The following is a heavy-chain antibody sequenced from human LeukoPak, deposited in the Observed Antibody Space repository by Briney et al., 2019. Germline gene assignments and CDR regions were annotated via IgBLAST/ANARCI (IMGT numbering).Heavy chain of an antibody. V-gene: IGHV3-30*04. J-gene: IGHJ4*02. CDR2: ISYDGNNK. CDR3: AAACGGDCYLDF. CDR1: GFTFCSYA. D-gene: IGHD2-21*02. Sequence: GMPVTLSCAACGFTFCSYAMLWLRQAPGKGLEGGAVISYDGNNKYYADSVKGRFTIPRDNSKNTLYLQMNTVRAEDTTFEYCAAACGGDCYLDFWGQGTLVTVSS.